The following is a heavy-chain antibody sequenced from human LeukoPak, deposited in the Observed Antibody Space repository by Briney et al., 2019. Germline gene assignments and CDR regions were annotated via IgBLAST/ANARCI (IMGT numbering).Heavy chain of an antibody. J-gene: IGHJ3*02. CDR1: GFTVSSNY. CDR2: IYSGGST. Sequence: GGSLRLSCAASGFTVSSNYMSWVRQAPGKGLEWVSVIYSGGSTYYADSVKGRFTISRDNSKNTLYLQMNSLRAEDTAVYYCASYSGWYGYAFDIWGQGTMVTVSS. D-gene: IGHD6-19*01. CDR3: ASYSGWYGYAFDI. V-gene: IGHV3-66*01.